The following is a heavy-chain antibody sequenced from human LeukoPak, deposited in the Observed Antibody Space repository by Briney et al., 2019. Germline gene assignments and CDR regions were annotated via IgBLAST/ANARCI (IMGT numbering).Heavy chain of an antibody. CDR3: ARDGGSYHD. CDR2: IYYSGST. D-gene: IGHD1-26*01. J-gene: IGHJ4*02. Sequence: PSETLSLTCLVSGGSISSYYWSWIRQPPGKGLEWIGYIYYSGSTNYNPSLKSRVTISVDTSKNQFSLKLSSVTAADTAVYYCARDGGSYHDWGQGTLVTVSS. V-gene: IGHV4-59*01. CDR1: GGSISSYY.